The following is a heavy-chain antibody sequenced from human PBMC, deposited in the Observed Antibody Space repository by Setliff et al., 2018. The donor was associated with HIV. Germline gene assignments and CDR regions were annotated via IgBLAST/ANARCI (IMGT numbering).Heavy chain of an antibody. J-gene: IGHJ6*03. D-gene: IGHD3-10*01. Sequence: SETLSLTCTVSGGSISTSRYYWGWIRQPPGKGLEWIGSINYRGNTYYNPSLKSRAAISVDTSKNQISLKLSSVTAADTAVYYCARDRRGYSYGSGSCYMDVWGTGTTVTVSS. V-gene: IGHV4-39*02. CDR1: GGSISTSRYY. CDR2: INYRGNT. CDR3: ARDRRGYSYGSGSCYMDV.